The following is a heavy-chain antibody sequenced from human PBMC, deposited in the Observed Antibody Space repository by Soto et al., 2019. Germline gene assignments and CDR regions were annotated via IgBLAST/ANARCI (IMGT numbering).Heavy chain of an antibody. Sequence: EVQLLESGGGLVQPGGSLRLSCAASGFTFSSYAMIWVRQAPGKGLEWVSAISGSGVSTYYADSVKGRFTISRDNSKNTLYLQMNRLRAEDTAVYYCAKDLSYYYDSSGYYGYWGQGTLVTVSS. CDR1: GFTFSSYA. J-gene: IGHJ4*02. D-gene: IGHD3-22*01. CDR3: AKDLSYYYDSSGYYGY. CDR2: ISGSGVST. V-gene: IGHV3-23*01.